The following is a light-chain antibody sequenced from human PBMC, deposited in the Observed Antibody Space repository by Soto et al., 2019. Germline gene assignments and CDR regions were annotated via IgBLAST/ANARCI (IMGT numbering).Light chain of an antibody. CDR2: RND. J-gene: IGLJ3*02. CDR1: SPNIGSNY. Sequence: QSVLTQPPSASGTPGQRVTISCSGSSPNIGSNYVNWYQHLPGTAPKLLIYRNDQRPSGVPDRFSGSKSGTSASLAISGLRSEDEADYYCATRDDSLSGHWLFGGGTKLTVL. V-gene: IGLV1-47*01. CDR3: ATRDDSLSGHWL.